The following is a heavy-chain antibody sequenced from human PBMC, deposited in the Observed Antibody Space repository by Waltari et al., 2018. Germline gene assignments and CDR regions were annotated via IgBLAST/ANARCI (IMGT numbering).Heavy chain of an antibody. Sequence: EVHLLASGGGLAQPGGSLRLSCAASGFNFISYAMSWVRQAPGKGLGWVSGISDSGVITKYADSGKGRFTVSRGNSKNTVFLQLNSLRAEDTAIYYCARHLYSIDYLELGNWGQGTLVTVSS. J-gene: IGHJ4*02. V-gene: IGHV3-23*01. CDR3: ARHLYSIDYLELGN. CDR2: ISDSGVIT. CDR1: GFNFISYA. D-gene: IGHD3-22*01.